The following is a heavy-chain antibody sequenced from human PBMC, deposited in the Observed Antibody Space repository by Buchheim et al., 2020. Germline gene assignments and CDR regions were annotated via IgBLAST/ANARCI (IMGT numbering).Heavy chain of an antibody. J-gene: IGHJ6*02. D-gene: IGHD2-2*01. CDR1: GYSFTSYW. CDR3: ARQGEIVVVPAAMTYYGMDV. CDR2: IYPGDSDT. V-gene: IGHV5-51*01. Sequence: EVQLVQSGAEVKKPGESLKISCKGSGYSFTSYWIGWVRQMPGKGLEWMGIIYPGDSDTRYSPSFQGQVTISADKSLSPAYPQWSSLKASDTAMYYCARQGEIVVVPAAMTYYGMDVWGQGTT.